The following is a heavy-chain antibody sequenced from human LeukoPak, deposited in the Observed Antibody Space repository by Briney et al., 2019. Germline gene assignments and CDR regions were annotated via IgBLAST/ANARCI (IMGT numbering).Heavy chain of an antibody. D-gene: IGHD3-10*01. CDR1: GYTFTGYY. CDR3: ARVYYYASGRLDS. J-gene: IGHJ4*02. Sequence: ASVKVSCKASGYTFTGYYMHWVRQAPGQGLEWMGIINPSSGSTSYAQKFQGRVTMTRDTSISTAYMELSRLRSDDTAVFYCARVYYYASGRLDSWGQGTLITVSS. V-gene: IGHV1-46*01. CDR2: INPSSGST.